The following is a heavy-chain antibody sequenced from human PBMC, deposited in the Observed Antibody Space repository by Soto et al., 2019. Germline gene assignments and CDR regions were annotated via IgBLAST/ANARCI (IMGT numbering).Heavy chain of an antibody. Sequence: PSETLSLTCTVSGGSISSYHWSWIRQPPGKGLEWIGYIYYSGNTNYNPSLKSRVTISADTSMNQFSLNLRSVTAADTAVYYCARVRGELGLYYYYYGMDVWGPGTTLTVSS. J-gene: IGHJ6*02. V-gene: IGHV4-59*01. CDR1: GGSISSYH. CDR3: ARVRGELGLYYYYYGMDV. D-gene: IGHD3-16*01. CDR2: IYYSGNT.